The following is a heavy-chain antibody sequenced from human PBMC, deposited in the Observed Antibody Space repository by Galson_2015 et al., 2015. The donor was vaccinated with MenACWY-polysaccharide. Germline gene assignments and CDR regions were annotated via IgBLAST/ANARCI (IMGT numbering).Heavy chain of an antibody. Sequence: PLRLSCEAPGLTFSNAWMTWVRQPPGKGLEWVGRFKSKTAGGTTDYAAPVKGRFPISRDDSKNTLYLQMNSLKTEVTAVYYCTTETLIVVVVAVTQNGFDPWGQGTLVTVSS. V-gene: IGHV3-15*01. CDR1: GLTFSNAW. CDR3: TTETLIVVVVAVTQNGFDP. D-gene: IGHD2-15*01. J-gene: IGHJ5*02. CDR2: FKSKTAGGTT.